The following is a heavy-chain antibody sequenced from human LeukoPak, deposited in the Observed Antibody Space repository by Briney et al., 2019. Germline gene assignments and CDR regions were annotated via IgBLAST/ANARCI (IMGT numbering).Heavy chain of an antibody. CDR1: GGSISSYY. J-gene: IGHJ4*02. V-gene: IGHV4-59*01. Sequence: SETLSLTCTVSGGSISSYYWSWIRQPPGKGLEWIGYIYYSGSTNYNPSLKSRVTISVDTSKNQFSLKLSSVTAADTAVYYCARRVVTAMGERADYWGQGTLVTVSS. CDR3: ARRVVTAMGERADY. D-gene: IGHD2-21*02. CDR2: IYYSGST.